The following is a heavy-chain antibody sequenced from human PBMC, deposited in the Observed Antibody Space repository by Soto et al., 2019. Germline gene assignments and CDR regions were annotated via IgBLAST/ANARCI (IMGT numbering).Heavy chain of an antibody. V-gene: IGHV4-4*07. CDR3: ASFSLYSSSDHDY. Sequence: SETLSLTCTVSGGSISSYYWSWIRQPAVKVLEWIGRIYTSGSTNYNPSLKSLVTMSVDTSKNQFSLKLSSVTAADTAVYYCASFSLYSSSDHDYWGQGTLVTVSS. CDR1: GGSISSYY. D-gene: IGHD6-6*01. J-gene: IGHJ4*02. CDR2: IYTSGST.